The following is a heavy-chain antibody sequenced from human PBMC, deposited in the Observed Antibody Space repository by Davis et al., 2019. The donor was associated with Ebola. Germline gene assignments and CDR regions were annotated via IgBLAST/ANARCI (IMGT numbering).Heavy chain of an antibody. J-gene: IGHJ4*02. CDR1: GGPINNYY. Sequence: SETLSLTCTVSGGPINNYYWSWIRQPPGKGLEWIGYIYYSGSTNYNPSLKSRVTISVNTSKNQFSLKLSSVTAADTAVYYCARLGDSGSYYGIDYWGQGTLVTVSS. CDR3: ARLGDSGSYYGIDY. V-gene: IGHV4-59*08. CDR2: IYYSGST. D-gene: IGHD1-26*01.